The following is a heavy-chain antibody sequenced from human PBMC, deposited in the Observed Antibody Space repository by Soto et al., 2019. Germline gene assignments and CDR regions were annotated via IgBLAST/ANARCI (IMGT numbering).Heavy chain of an antibody. CDR1: VFNFTSSA. CDR2: NVVGSGNT. V-gene: IGHV1-58*01. Sequence: SVKVSCKASVFNFTSSAVQWVRQSCGQRLERIGGNVVGSGNTNYAQKFQERVTITRDRSTSTAYMELSSLRSTDTAVYYCAQMQWMDTGHYYYHGMDVWG. J-gene: IGHJ6*02. CDR3: AQMQWMDTGHYYYHGMDV. D-gene: IGHD6-19*01.